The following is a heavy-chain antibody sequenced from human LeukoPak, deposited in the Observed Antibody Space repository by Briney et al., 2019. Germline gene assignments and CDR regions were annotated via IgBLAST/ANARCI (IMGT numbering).Heavy chain of an antibody. J-gene: IGHJ6*03. D-gene: IGHD3-22*01. CDR3: ARDRVVVINGYYYYYMDV. V-gene: IGHV4-39*07. CDR2: IYHSGTTYSGST. Sequence: PSETLSLTCNVSGASMSNYYWVWIRQPPGKGLEWIGSIYHSGTTYSGSTYYNPSLKSRVTISLDTSKNQFSLKVGSMTAADTAVYYCARDRVVVINGYYYYYMDVWGKGTTVTVSS. CDR1: GASMSNYY.